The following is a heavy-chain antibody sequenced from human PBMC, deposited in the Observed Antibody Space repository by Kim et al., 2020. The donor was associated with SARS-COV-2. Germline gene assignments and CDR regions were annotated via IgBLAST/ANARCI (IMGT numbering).Heavy chain of an antibody. CDR3: ARELGQWLVFYDY. J-gene: IGHJ4*02. D-gene: IGHD6-19*01. Sequence: YAVAVKSRKTINPDASKNQFSLQMNSVTPEDTAVYYYARELGQWLVFYDYWGQGTLVTVSS. V-gene: IGHV6-1*01.